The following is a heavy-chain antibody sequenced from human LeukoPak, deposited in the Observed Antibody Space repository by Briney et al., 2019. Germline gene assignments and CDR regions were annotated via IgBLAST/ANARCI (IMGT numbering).Heavy chain of an antibody. Sequence: ASVEVSCKASGYTFTSYGISWVRQAPGQGLEWMGWISAYNGNTNYAQKLQGRVTMTTDTSTSTAYMELRSLRSDDTAVYYCAMRYCSSTSCYNWFDPWGQGTLVTVSS. D-gene: IGHD2-2*02. V-gene: IGHV1-18*01. J-gene: IGHJ5*02. CDR2: ISAYNGNT. CDR3: AMRYCSSTSCYNWFDP. CDR1: GYTFTSYG.